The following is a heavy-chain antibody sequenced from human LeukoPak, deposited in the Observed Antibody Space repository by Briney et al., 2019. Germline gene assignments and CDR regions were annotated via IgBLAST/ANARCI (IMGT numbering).Heavy chain of an antibody. V-gene: IGHV3-23*01. CDR3: ARGSFDSSGYYVFDY. D-gene: IGHD3-22*01. CDR1: GFTFGSHA. CDR2: IFGSGGSP. J-gene: IGHJ4*02. Sequence: GGSLRLSCEASGFTFGSHAMYWVRQAPGKGLEWVAGIFGSGGSPHYADPVKGRFTISRDNSRNTVYLQINSLRAEDTAVYYCARGSFDSSGYYVFDYWGQGSLVTVSS.